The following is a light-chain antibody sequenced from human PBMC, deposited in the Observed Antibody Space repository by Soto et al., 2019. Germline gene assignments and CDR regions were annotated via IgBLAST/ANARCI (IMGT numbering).Light chain of an antibody. J-gene: IGKJ4*01. CDR3: QQHGSSPLT. CDR1: ESVLLNY. V-gene: IGKV3-20*01. CDR2: RGS. Sequence: EIVLTQSPGTLSLSPGERATLSCRASESVLLNYLAWYQQKPGQTPRVLIYRGSNRATDSTDTFSGSGSGTDFTLPISSLEPADFAVYYCQQHGSSPLTFGGGTKVEIK.